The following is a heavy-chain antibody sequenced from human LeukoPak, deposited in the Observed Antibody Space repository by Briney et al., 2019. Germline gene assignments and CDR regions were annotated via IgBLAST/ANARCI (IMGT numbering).Heavy chain of an antibody. J-gene: IGHJ5*02. CDR3: ATTPTYSSSSGWFDP. Sequence: SETLSLTCTVSGGSISSYYWSWIRQPAGKGLEWIGRIYTSGSTNYNPSLKSRVTMSVDTSKNQFSLKLSSVTAADTAVYYCATTPTYSSSSGWFDPWGQGTLVTVSS. V-gene: IGHV4-4*07. CDR2: IYTSGST. CDR1: GGSISSYY. D-gene: IGHD6-6*01.